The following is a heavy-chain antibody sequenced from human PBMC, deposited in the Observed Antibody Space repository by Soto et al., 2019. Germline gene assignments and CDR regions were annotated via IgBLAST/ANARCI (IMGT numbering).Heavy chain of an antibody. CDR1: GYTFTSYG. D-gene: IGHD3-10*01. CDR3: AAYEITMVRGVSFDY. Sequence: QVQLVQSGAEVKKPGASVKVSCKASGYTFTSYGISWVRQAPGQGLEWMGWISAYNGNTNYAQKLQGRVTMTTDTSTSTAYMELRSLRSDDTAVYYCAAYEITMVRGVSFDYWGPGTLVTVSS. V-gene: IGHV1-18*01. CDR2: ISAYNGNT. J-gene: IGHJ4*02.